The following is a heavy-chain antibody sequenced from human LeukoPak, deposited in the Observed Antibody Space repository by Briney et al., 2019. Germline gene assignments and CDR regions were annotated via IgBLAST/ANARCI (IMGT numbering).Heavy chain of an antibody. Sequence: GGSLRLSCAASGFTFSDYYMSWIRQAPGKGLEWVSYISSSGSTIYYADSVKGRFTISRDNAKNSLYLQMNNLRAEDTAVYYCARVSVLYPDAFDIWGRGTMVTVSS. CDR2: ISSSGSTI. CDR3: ARVSVLYPDAFDI. D-gene: IGHD2-2*02. J-gene: IGHJ3*02. CDR1: GFTFSDYY. V-gene: IGHV3-11*04.